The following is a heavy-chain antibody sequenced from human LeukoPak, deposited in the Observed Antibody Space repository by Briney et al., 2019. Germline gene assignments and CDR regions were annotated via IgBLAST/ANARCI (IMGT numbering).Heavy chain of an antibody. J-gene: IGHJ3*02. Sequence: GGSLRLSCAASGFTFSSNAMSWVRQAPGKGLEWVSTISGSGGSTYYADSVKGRFTISRDNSKNALFLQMNSLRAEDTAVYYCARWAGAYYDASGLRPFDIWGQGTLVTVSS. CDR3: ARWAGAYYDASGLRPFDI. CDR2: ISGSGGST. D-gene: IGHD3-22*01. V-gene: IGHV3-23*01. CDR1: GFTFSSNA.